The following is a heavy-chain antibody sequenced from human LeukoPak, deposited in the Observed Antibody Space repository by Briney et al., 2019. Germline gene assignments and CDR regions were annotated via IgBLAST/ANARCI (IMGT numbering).Heavy chain of an antibody. J-gene: IGHJ6*03. Sequence: ASVKVSCKASGYTFTSYDINWVRQATGQGLERMGWMNPNSGNTGYAQKFQGRVTITRNTSISTAYMELSSLGSEDTAVYYCARSPGYDFWSGYYHMDVWGKGTTVTVSS. CDR1: GYTFTSYD. CDR3: ARSPGYDFWSGYYHMDV. CDR2: MNPNSGNT. V-gene: IGHV1-8*03. D-gene: IGHD3-3*01.